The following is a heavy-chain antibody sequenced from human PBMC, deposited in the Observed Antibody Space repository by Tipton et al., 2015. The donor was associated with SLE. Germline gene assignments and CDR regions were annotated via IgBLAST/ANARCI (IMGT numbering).Heavy chain of an antibody. CDR2: IYYTGNT. J-gene: IGHJ6*02. CDR1: GASISSYH. D-gene: IGHD2-15*01. CDR3: ARRSAGDYYYYAMEV. V-gene: IGHV4-59*12. Sequence: TLSLTCTVSGASISSYHWNWIRQPPGKGLEWIGYIYYTGNTNYNPSLKSRVTMSVDKSKNQFSLNLSSVTAADTAVYYCARRSAGDYYYYAMEVWGQGTTVTVSS.